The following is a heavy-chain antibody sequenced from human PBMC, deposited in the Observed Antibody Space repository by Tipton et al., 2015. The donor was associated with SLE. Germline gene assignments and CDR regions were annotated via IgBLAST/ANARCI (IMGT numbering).Heavy chain of an antibody. CDR1: GDLISHSNYY. CDR3: AKLGGYGSGRPYYYMDV. Sequence: TLSLTCTVSGDLISHSNYYWGWIRQPPGKGLEWIASISYSGSTYYNPSLASRVTISVDTSKNQVPLRLSSVTAADTAVYYCAKLGGYGSGRPYYYMDVWGKGTTVTVSS. CDR2: ISYSGST. J-gene: IGHJ6*03. D-gene: IGHD3-10*01. V-gene: IGHV4-39*06.